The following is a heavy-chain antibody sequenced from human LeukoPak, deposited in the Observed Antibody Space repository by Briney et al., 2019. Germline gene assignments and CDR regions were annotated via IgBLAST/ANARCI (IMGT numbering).Heavy chain of an antibody. V-gene: IGHV3-48*03. CDR2: ISSSGSTI. CDR1: GFTFSSYE. CDR3: ARSYYCSSTSCLVY. D-gene: IGHD2-2*01. J-gene: IGHJ4*02. Sequence: QTGGSLRLSCAASGFTFSSYEMNWVRQAPGKGLEWVSYISSSGSTIYYADSVKGRFTISRDNAKNSLYLQMNSLRAEDTAVYYCARSYYCSSTSCLVYWGQGTLVTVSS.